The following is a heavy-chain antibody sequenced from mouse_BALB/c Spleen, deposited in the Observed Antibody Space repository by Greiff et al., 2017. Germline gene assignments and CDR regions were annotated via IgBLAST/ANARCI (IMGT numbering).Heavy chain of an antibody. CDR3: AREYYGNYVGY. CDR1: GYTFTSYW. CDR2: INPSTGYT. J-gene: IGHJ2*01. V-gene: IGHV1-7*01. Sequence: VQLQQSGAELAKPGASVKMSCKASGYTFTSYWMHWVKQRPGQGLEWIGYINPSTGYTEYNQKFKDKATLTADKSSSTAYMQLSSLTSEDSAVYYCAREYYGNYVGYWGQGTTLTVSS. D-gene: IGHD2-1*01.